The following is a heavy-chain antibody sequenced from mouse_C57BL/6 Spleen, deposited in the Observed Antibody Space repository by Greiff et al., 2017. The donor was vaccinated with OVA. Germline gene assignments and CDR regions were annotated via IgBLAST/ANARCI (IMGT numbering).Heavy chain of an antibody. V-gene: IGHV5-17*01. CDR3: ARGYYGSSYWYFDV. CDR2: ISSGSSTI. J-gene: IGHJ1*03. Sequence: EVKVEESGGGLVKPGGSLKLSCAASGFTFSDYGMHWVRQAPEKGLEWVAYISSGSSTIYYADTVKGRFTISRDNAKNTLFLQMTSLRSEDTAMYYCARGYYGSSYWYFDVWGTGTTVTVSS. D-gene: IGHD1-1*01. CDR1: GFTFSDYG.